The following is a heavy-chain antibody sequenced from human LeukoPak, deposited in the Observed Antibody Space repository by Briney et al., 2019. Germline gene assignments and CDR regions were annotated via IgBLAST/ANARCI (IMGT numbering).Heavy chain of an antibody. J-gene: IGHJ4*02. Sequence: PGGSLRLSCAASGFTVNSNYMSWVRQAPGKGLEWVSVIYSDGNTYYADSVKGRFTISRDNSKNTLYLQMNSLRPEDTAVYYCARDPGYSYGYDYWGQGTLVTVSS. CDR1: GFTVNSNY. CDR2: IYSDGNT. CDR3: ARDPGYSYGYDY. D-gene: IGHD5-18*01. V-gene: IGHV3-53*01.